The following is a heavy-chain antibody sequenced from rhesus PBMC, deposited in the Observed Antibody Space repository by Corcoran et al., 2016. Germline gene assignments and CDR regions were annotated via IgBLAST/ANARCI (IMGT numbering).Heavy chain of an antibody. CDR3: ATSIAAGGLGLDS. D-gene: IGHD6-13*01. V-gene: IGHV1-111*02. CDR1: GYTFTDYY. CDR2: SDPEEGEA. J-gene: IGHJ6*01. Sequence: EVQLVQSGAEVKKPGASVKISCKASGYTFTDYYLHWVRQAPGNGLEWVGRSDPEEGEAIHAQKIQERVTITADTATDTAYMELSRLRSEDTAVYYGATSIAAGGLGLDSWGQGVVVTVSS.